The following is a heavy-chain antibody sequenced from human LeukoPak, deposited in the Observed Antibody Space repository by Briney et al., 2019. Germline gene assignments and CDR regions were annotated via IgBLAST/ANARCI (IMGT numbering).Heavy chain of an antibody. CDR3: AKGLYGGYFDY. Sequence: SGTSLRLSCAASGFTFISYAIHWVRQAPGKGLEWVAVISFHGTDTFYADSVKGRFTISRDNSKNTLYLQMNSLRAEDTAVYYCAKGLYGGYFDYWGQGTLVTVSS. J-gene: IGHJ4*02. CDR2: ISFHGTDT. V-gene: IGHV3-30*04. CDR1: GFTFISYA. D-gene: IGHD3-16*01.